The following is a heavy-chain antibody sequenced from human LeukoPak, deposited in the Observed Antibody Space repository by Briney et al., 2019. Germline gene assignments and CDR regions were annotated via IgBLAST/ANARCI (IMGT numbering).Heavy chain of an antibody. J-gene: IGHJ5*02. CDR2: ISSSGSCI. CDR3: AKDGPDIVVVVAANPYNWFGP. CDR1: GFTFSSYS. D-gene: IGHD2-15*01. Sequence: GGSLRLSCAASGFTFSSYSMSWVRQAPGKGLEWVSAISSSGSCIYYADSVKGRFTISRDNSKNTLYLQMNSLRAEDTAVYYCAKDGPDIVVVVAANPYNWFGPWGPGTLVTVAS. V-gene: IGHV3-23*01.